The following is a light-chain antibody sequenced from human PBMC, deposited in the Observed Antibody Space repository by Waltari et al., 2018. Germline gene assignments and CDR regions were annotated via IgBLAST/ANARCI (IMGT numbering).Light chain of an antibody. CDR1: QSVGSNY. V-gene: IGKV3-20*01. Sequence: EIVLTQSPGTLSLSPGERATLSCRASQSVGSNYLVWYQQKPGQAPRLLIYGASSRATGIPDRFTGSGSGTDFTLTISRLEPEDFGVYYCQQYGTSSSFGQGTRLEIK. CDR2: GAS. CDR3: QQYGTSSS. J-gene: IGKJ5*01.